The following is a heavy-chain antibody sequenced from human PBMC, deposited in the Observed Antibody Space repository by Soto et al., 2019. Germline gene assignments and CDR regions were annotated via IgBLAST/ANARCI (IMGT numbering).Heavy chain of an antibody. CDR3: ASHRTSDVGNDY. V-gene: IGHV4-31*03. Sequence: SETLSLTCTVSGGSISSGGYYWSWIRQHPGKGLEWIGYIYYSGSTYYNPSLKSRVTISVDTSKNQFSLKLSSVTAADTAVYYCASHRTSDVGNDYWGQGTLVTVSS. CDR2: IYYSGST. CDR1: GGSISSGGYY. D-gene: IGHD2-2*01. J-gene: IGHJ4*02.